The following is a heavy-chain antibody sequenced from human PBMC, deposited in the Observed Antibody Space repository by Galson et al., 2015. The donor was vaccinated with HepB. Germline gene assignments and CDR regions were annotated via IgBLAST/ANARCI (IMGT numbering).Heavy chain of an antibody. CDR1: GLTFSSYS. J-gene: IGHJ4*02. D-gene: IGHD1-26*01. V-gene: IGHV3-21*01. CDR2: ISSSSTYI. Sequence: SLRLSCAASGLTFSSYSMNWVRQAPGRGLEWVSSISSSSTYIYYADSLKGRFTISRDNAKNSLYLQMNSLRAEDTAVYYCARDTLSGSYYRAPFDYWGQGTLVTVPS. CDR3: ARDTLSGSYYRAPFDY.